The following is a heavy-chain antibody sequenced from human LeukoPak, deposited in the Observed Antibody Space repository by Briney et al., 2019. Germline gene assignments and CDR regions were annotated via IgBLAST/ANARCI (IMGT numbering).Heavy chain of an antibody. J-gene: IGHJ4*02. D-gene: IGHD1-26*01. V-gene: IGHV3-48*03. CDR2: ISSSGSSM. CDR3: ARDSTSGSCYGLHY. CDR1: GFIFSSYE. Sequence: PGGSLRLSCAASGFIFSSYEMNWVRQAPGKGLEWVSYISSSGSSMYYADSVKGRFTISRDNAKNSLYLQMNSLRAEDTAVYYCARDSTSGSCYGLHYWGQGTLVTVSS.